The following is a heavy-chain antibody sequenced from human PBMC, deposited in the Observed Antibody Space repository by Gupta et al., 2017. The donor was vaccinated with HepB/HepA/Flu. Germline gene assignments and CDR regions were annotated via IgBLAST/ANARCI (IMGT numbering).Heavy chain of an antibody. V-gene: IGHV1-18*01. J-gene: IGHJ6*02. CDR1: GYTFTSYG. CDR2: ISAYNGNT. Sequence: QVQLVQSGAEVKKPGASVKVSCKASGYTFTSYGISWVRQAPGQGLEWMGWISAYNGNTNYAQKLQGRVTMTTDTSTSTAYMELRSLRSDDTAVYYCAREGGAGNWHYSGYYYGMDVWGQGTTVTVSS. D-gene: IGHD1-7*01. CDR3: AREGGAGNWHYSGYYYGMDV.